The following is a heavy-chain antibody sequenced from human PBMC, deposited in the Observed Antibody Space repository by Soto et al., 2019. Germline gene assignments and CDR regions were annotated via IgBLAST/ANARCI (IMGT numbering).Heavy chain of an antibody. D-gene: IGHD1-26*01. CDR1: GFTFSAYW. CDR3: AGARTGSYFRPYYFDS. J-gene: IGHJ4*02. Sequence: EVQLVEAGGGLVQPGGSLRLSCAASGFTFSAYWMTWVRQAPGKGLEWVAILKQDGSETYYVDSVKGRFTISRDIAKNSLYLQMNSLRADDTAIYYCAGARTGSYFRPYYFDSWGQGTLVAVSS. V-gene: IGHV3-7*04. CDR2: LKQDGSET.